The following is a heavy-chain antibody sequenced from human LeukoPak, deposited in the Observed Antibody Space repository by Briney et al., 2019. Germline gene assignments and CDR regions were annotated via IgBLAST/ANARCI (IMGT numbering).Heavy chain of an antibody. CDR1: GGSISSHY. D-gene: IGHD1-26*01. V-gene: IGHV4-59*11. J-gene: IGHJ6*03. CDR3: AREIVGAITGYYYYYMDV. CDR2: IYYSGST. Sequence: SETLSLTCTVSGGSISSHYWSWIQQPPGKGLEWIGYIYYSGSTNYNPSLKSRVTISVDTSKNQFSLKLSSVTAADTAVYYCAREIVGAITGYYYYYMDVWGKGTTVTVSS.